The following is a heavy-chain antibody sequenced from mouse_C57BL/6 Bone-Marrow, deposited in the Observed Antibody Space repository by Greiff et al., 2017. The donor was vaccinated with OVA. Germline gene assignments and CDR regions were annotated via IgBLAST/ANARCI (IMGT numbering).Heavy chain of an antibody. J-gene: IGHJ4*01. Sequence: QVQLQQPGAELVRPGSSVKLSCKASGYTFTSYWMHWVKQRPIQGLEWIGNIDPSDSETHYNQKFKDKATLTVEKSSSTAYMQLSSLTSEDSAVYYCARGWLLAYYAMDYWGQGTSVTVSS. CDR2: IDPSDSET. V-gene: IGHV1-52*01. CDR3: ARGWLLAYYAMDY. CDR1: GYTFTSYW. D-gene: IGHD2-3*01.